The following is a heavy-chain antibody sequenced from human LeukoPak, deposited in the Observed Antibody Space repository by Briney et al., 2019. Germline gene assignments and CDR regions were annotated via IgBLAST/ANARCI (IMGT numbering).Heavy chain of an antibody. CDR3: AREHVAAAGKDY. D-gene: IGHD6-13*01. V-gene: IGHV4-30-4*01. CDR1: GGSISSGDYY. Sequence: PSETLSLTCTVSGGSISSGDYYWSWVRPPPGKGLEWTRYIYYIGSTYYNPYLKSRVIISVDTSKNQFSLKLSSVTAADTAVYYCAREHVAAAGKDYWGRGTLVTVSS. CDR2: IYYIGST. J-gene: IGHJ4*02.